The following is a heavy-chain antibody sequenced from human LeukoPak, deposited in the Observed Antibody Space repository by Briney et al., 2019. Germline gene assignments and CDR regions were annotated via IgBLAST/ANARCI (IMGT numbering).Heavy chain of an antibody. CDR2: IIPIFGIA. CDR1: GGTFSSYA. J-gene: IGHJ6*02. Sequence: SVTVSCKASGGTFSSYAISWVRQAPGQGLEWMGRIIPIFGIANYAQKFQGRVTITADKSTSTAYMELSSLRSEDTAVYYCAREHADSSRYYYCMDVWGQGTTVTVSS. D-gene: IGHD6-13*01. V-gene: IGHV1-69*04. CDR3: AREHADSSRYYYCMDV.